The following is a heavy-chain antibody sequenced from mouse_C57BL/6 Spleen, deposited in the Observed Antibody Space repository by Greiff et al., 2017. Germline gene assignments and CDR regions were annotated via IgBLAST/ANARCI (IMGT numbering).Heavy chain of an antibody. CDR1: GYTFTSYW. J-gene: IGHJ1*03. V-gene: IGHV1-59*01. Sequence: QVQLQQPGAELVRPGTSVKLSCKASGYTFTSYWMHWVKQRPGQGLEWIGVIDPSDSYTNYNQKFKGKATLTVDTSSSTAYMQLSSLTSEDSAVYYCAIRKAYYDYEGWYFDVWGTGTTVTVSS. CDR3: AIRKAYYDYEGWYFDV. CDR2: IDPSDSYT. D-gene: IGHD2-4*01.